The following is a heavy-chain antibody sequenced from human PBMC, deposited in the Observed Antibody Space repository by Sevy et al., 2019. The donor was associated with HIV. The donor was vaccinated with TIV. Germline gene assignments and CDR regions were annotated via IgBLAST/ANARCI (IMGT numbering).Heavy chain of an antibody. D-gene: IGHD6-19*01. CDR1: GSTFEDYA. CDR3: VTGFCHAFGCYAAKFHS. V-gene: IGHV3-9*01. J-gene: IGHJ4*02. Sequence: GGSLRLSCAASGSTFEDYAMHWVRQVPGKGLEWLSGISRDSGGIGYADSVKGRFTIDRDNAKNSLYLQMKSLRAEDTAFYYCVTGFCHAFGCYAAKFHSWGQGILVTVSS. CDR2: ISRDSGGI.